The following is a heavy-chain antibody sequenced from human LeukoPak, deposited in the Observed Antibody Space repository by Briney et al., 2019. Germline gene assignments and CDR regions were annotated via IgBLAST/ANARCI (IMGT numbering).Heavy chain of an antibody. CDR3: AKARFLTRGGDCYQIDY. CDR1: GFTFSSFA. V-gene: IGHV3-23*01. J-gene: IGHJ4*02. D-gene: IGHD2-21*02. Sequence: PGGSLRLSCVASGFTFSSFAINWVRQAPGKGLEWGSGISGRGYTTYYADSVRGRFSISRDNSRNTLSLQMRSLRAEDTAVYYCAKARFLTRGGDCYQIDYWGQGTPVIVSS. CDR2: ISGRGYTT.